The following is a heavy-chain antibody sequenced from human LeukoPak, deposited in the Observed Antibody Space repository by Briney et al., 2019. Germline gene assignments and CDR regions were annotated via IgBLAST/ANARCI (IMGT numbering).Heavy chain of an antibody. V-gene: IGHV3-20*04. D-gene: IGHD3-16*02. CDR1: GFTFDDYG. Sequence: GGSLRLSCAASGFTFDDYGMSWVRQAPGKGLEWVSGINWNGGSTGYADSVKGRFTISRDNAKNSLYLQMNSLRAEDTAVYYCARVEYDFVWGTYPDWGQGTLVTVSS. CDR3: ARVEYDFVWGTYPD. CDR2: INWNGGST. J-gene: IGHJ4*02.